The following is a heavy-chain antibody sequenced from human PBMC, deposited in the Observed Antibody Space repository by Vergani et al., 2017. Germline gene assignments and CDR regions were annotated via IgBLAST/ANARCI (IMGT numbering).Heavy chain of an antibody. J-gene: IGHJ5*02. CDR3: ARLAYCGGDCFSSDNWFDP. CDR2: IYPGDSDT. CDR1: GYSFTSYW. D-gene: IGHD2-21*02. Sequence: EVQLVQSGAEVKKPGESLKISCKVSGYSFTSYWIGWVRQMPGKGLDWMGIIYPGDSDTRYSPSFQGQVTISADKSISTAYLQWSSLKASDTAMYYCARLAYCGGDCFSSDNWFDPWGQGTLVTVSS. V-gene: IGHV5-51*01.